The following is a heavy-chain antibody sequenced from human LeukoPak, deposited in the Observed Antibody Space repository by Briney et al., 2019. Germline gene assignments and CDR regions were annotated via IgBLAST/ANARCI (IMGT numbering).Heavy chain of an antibody. D-gene: IGHD2-2*01. CDR1: GFTVSSNY. CDR3: ARDRCSSTSCYEDYYYYGMDV. J-gene: IGHJ6*02. Sequence: GGSLRLSRAASGFTVSSNYMSWVRQAPGKGQEWVSVIYSGGSTYYADSVKGRFTISRDNSKNTLYLQMNSLRAEDTAVYYCARDRCSSTSCYEDYYYYGMDVWGQGTTVTVSS. V-gene: IGHV3-66*01. CDR2: IYSGGST.